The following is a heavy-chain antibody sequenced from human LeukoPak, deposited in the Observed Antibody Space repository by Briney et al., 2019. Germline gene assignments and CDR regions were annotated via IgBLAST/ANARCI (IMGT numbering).Heavy chain of an antibody. CDR1: GYTFTGYY. V-gene: IGHV1-2*02. CDR3: ARTPYDSSGYYGSPNDNWFDP. CDR2: INPNSGGT. D-gene: IGHD3-22*01. Sequence: ASVKVSCKASGYTFTGYYMHWVRQAPGQGLEWMGWINPNSGGTNYAQKFQGRATMTRDTSISTAYMELSRLRSDDTAVYYCARTPYDSSGYYGSPNDNWFDPWGQGTLVTVSS. J-gene: IGHJ5*02.